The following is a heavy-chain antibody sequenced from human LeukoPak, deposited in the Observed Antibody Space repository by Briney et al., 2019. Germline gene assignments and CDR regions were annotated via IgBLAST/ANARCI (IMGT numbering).Heavy chain of an antibody. J-gene: IGHJ4*02. CDR3: ATGTGTTSLFDY. D-gene: IGHD1-1*01. Sequence: PSETLSLTCTVSGGSISSYYWSWIRQPPGKGLEWIGYIYYSGSTNYNPSLKSRVTISVDTSKNQFSLKLSSATAADTAVYYCATGTGTTSLFDYWGQGTLVTVSS. CDR2: IYYSGST. CDR1: GGSISSYY. V-gene: IGHV4-59*01.